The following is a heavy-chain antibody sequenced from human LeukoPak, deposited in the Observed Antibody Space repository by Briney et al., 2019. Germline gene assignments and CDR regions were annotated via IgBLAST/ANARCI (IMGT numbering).Heavy chain of an antibody. J-gene: IGHJ6*02. CDR1: GFTFSDYY. D-gene: IGHD3-3*01. CDR2: ISGSTTYT. CDR3: ARGQPSTILDGMDV. V-gene: IGHV3-11*06. Sequence: GGSLRLSCAASGFTFSDYYMSWIRQAPGKGLEWVAYISGSTTYTNYADSVKGRFTISRDNAKNSLFLQMNSLRAEDTAVYYCARGQPSTILDGMDVWGQGTTVTVSS.